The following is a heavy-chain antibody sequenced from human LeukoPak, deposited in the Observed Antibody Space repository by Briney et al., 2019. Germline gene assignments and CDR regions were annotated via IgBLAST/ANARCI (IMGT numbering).Heavy chain of an antibody. Sequence: GESLKISCKGSGYSFTRYWIGWVRQMPVNGLEWMGIIYPADSDTRYSPSFQGQVTISADKSISTAYLQWSSLKASDTAMYYCASLFTGSEDLWGQGTLVTVSS. J-gene: IGHJ5*02. CDR2: IYPADSDT. CDR3: ASLFTGSEDL. D-gene: IGHD2-8*02. V-gene: IGHV5-51*01. CDR1: GYSFTRYW.